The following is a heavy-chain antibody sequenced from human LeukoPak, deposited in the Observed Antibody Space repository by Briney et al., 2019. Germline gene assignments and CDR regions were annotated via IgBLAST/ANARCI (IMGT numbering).Heavy chain of an antibody. CDR3: AREDRLVRLGNGMDV. V-gene: IGHV1-69*13. D-gene: IGHD6-6*01. Sequence: SVKVSCKASGGTFSSYAISWVRQAPGQGLEWMGGIIPIFGTANYAQKFQGRVTITADESTSTAYMELSSLRSEDTAVYHCAREDRLVRLGNGMDVWGQGTTVTVSS. CDR2: IIPIFGTA. J-gene: IGHJ6*02. CDR1: GGTFSSYA.